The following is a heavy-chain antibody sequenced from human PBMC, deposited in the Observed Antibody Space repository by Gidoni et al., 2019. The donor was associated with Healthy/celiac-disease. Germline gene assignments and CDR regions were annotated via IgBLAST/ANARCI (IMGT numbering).Heavy chain of an antibody. V-gene: IGHV3-74*01. CDR1: GFTFSSYW. Sequence: EVQLVESGGGLVQPGGSLRLSCAASGFTFSSYWMHWVRQAPGKGLVWVSRINRDGSSTSYADSVKGRFTISRDNAKNTLYLQMNSLRAEDTAVYYCARDRERYDYVWGSYRYFDYWGQGTLVTVSS. D-gene: IGHD3-16*02. CDR2: INRDGSST. CDR3: ARDRERYDYVWGSYRYFDY. J-gene: IGHJ4*02.